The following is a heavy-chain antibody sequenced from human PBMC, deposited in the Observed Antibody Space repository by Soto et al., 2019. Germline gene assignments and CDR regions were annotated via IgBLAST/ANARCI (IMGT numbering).Heavy chain of an antibody. D-gene: IGHD3-16*02. J-gene: IGHJ4*02. CDR1: GGTFSSYA. CDR3: ARGAVSRSYFDY. CDR2: IIPIFGTA. V-gene: IGHV1-69*13. Sequence: SVKVSCKASGGTFSSYAISWVRQAPGQGLEWMGGIIPIFGTANYAQKFQGRVTITADESTSTAYMELSSLRSEDTAVYYCARGAVSRSYFDYWGQGTLVTVSS.